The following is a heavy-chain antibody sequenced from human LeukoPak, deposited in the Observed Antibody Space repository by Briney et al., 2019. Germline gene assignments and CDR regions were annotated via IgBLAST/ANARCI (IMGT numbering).Heavy chain of an antibody. CDR1: GYTFTSYA. Sequence: SVKVSCKASGYTFTSYAISWVRQAPGQGLEWMGGIIPIFGTANYAQKFQGRVTITADKSTSTAYMELSSLRSEDTAVYYCARDLLAATLGDYYYYMDVWGKGTTVTVSS. D-gene: IGHD6-13*01. V-gene: IGHV1-69*06. CDR2: IIPIFGTA. CDR3: ARDLLAATLGDYYYYMDV. J-gene: IGHJ6*03.